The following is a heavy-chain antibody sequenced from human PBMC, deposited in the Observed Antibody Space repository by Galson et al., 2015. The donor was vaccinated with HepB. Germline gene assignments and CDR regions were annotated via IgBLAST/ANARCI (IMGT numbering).Heavy chain of an antibody. CDR1: GFTFSSYA. V-gene: IGHV3-23*01. D-gene: IGHD6-19*01. J-gene: IGHJ4*02. Sequence: SLRLSCAASGFTFSSYAMSWVRQAPGKGLEWVSAISGSGGSTYYADSVKGRFTISRDNSKNTLYLQMNSLRAEDTAVYYCATTGYSSGWWAGTFDYGGQGTLVTVSS. CDR2: ISGSGGST. CDR3: ATTGYSSGWWAGTFDY.